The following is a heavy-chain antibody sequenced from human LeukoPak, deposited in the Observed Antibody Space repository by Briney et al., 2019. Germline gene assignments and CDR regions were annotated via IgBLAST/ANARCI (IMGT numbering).Heavy chain of an antibody. CDR1: GFTFTCYA. D-gene: IGHD3-9*01. V-gene: IGHV3-23*01. J-gene: IGHJ5*02. CDR2: ISGSGGST. CDR3: AKGMENYDILTGYYRPYNWFDP. Sequence: GGSLRLSCAASGFTFTCYAMSWIRQAPGKGLEWVSAISGSGGSTYYADSVKGRFTISRDNSKNTLYLQMNSLRAEDTAVYYCAKGMENYDILTGYYRPYNWFDPWGQGTLVTVSS.